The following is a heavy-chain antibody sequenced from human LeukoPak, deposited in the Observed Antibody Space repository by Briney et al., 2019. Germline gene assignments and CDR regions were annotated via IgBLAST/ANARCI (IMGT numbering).Heavy chain of an antibody. CDR1: SGSIGSYY. D-gene: IGHD3-16*02. J-gene: IGHJ4*02. V-gene: IGHV4-59*05. Sequence: SETLSLTCTVSSGSIGSYYWSWIRQPPGRGLEWIGSVFYNGNTYDNPSLKSRVTISVDRSKDQFSLRLTSVTAADTAVYYCARHRGDDYVWGTFRESFDSWGQGTLVTVSS. CDR2: VFYNGNT. CDR3: ARHRGDDYVWGTFRESFDS.